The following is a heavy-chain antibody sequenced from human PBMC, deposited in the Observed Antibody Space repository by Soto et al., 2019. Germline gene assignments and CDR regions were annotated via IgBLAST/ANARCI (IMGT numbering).Heavy chain of an antibody. CDR3: ASFLAAAYGMDV. D-gene: IGHD6-13*01. CDR1: GGSFSGYY. J-gene: IGHJ6*02. CDR2: INHSGST. Sequence: PSETLSLTCAVYGGSFSGYYWSWIRQPPGKGLEWIGEINHSGSTNYNPSLKSRITISVDTSKNQFSLKLSSVTAADTAVYYCASFLAAAYGMDVWGQGTTVTVSS. V-gene: IGHV4-34*01.